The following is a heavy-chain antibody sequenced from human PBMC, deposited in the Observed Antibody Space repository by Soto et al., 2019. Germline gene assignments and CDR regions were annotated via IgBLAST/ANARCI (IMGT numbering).Heavy chain of an antibody. J-gene: IGHJ3*02. Sequence: QGQLVESGGGVVQPGRSLRLSCAASGFTFSNSGMNWVRQAPGKGLEWVAAISYDGSNRYYADSWKGRFTTSRDNSKNTLYLQMNILRPEDTAVYYCAKDTRAYGEHANAFDIWGQGTMVTVSS. V-gene: IGHV3-30*18. CDR1: GFTFSNSG. D-gene: IGHD4-17*01. CDR3: AKDTRAYGEHANAFDI. CDR2: ISYDGSNR.